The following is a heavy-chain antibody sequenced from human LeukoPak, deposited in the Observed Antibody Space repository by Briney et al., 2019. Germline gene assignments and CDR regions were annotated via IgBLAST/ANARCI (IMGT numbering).Heavy chain of an antibody. Sequence: VASVKVSCKAFGYNLTNYYVHWVRHAPGQGLEWMGEINPSGGSTSYAQKFQGRITVTRDTYTNTVYMDLSSLRSEDTATYYCARGAPTTRIGAGRFDYWGQGSLLTVAS. CDR2: INPSGGST. V-gene: IGHV1-46*01. J-gene: IGHJ4*02. CDR1: GYNLTNYY. CDR3: ARGAPTTRIGAGRFDY. D-gene: IGHD5-12*01.